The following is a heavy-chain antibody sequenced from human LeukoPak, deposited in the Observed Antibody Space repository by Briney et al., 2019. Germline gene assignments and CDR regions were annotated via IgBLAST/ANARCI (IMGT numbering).Heavy chain of an antibody. CDR3: ARARIAAPLLDY. D-gene: IGHD6-13*01. J-gene: IGHJ4*02. Sequence: GGSLRLSCAASGFTFSSYWMIWVRQAPGKGLEWVANIKQDGSERYYVDSVKGRFTISRDNAKNSLYLQMNSLRVEDTAVYFCARARIAAPLLDYWGQGSLVTVSS. V-gene: IGHV3-7*02. CDR2: IKQDGSER. CDR1: GFTFSSYW.